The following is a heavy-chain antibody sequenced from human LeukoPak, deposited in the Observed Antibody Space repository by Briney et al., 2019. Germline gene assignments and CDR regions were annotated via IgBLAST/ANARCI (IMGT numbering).Heavy chain of an antibody. CDR1: GGSIRSSSYY. J-gene: IGHJ5*02. Sequence: SETLSLTCTVSGGSIRSSSYYWGWIRQPPGKGLEWIGSIYYSGSTYYNPSLKSRVTISVDTSKNQFSLKLSSVTAADTAVYYCARHFHQVLLWFGEFSTWGQGTLVTVSS. CDR2: IYYSGST. D-gene: IGHD3-10*01. V-gene: IGHV4-39*01. CDR3: ARHFHQVLLWFGEFST.